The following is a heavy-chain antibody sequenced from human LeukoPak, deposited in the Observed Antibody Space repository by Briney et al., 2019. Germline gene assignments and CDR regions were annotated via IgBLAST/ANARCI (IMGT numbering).Heavy chain of an antibody. V-gene: IGHV1-69*05. J-gene: IGHJ4*02. Sequence: SVKVSCKASGGTFSSYAISWVRQAPGQGLEWMGGIIPIFGTANYAQKFQGRVTITTDESTSTAYMELSSLRSEDTAVYYCATGYCSSTNCRIDYWGQGTLVSVSS. D-gene: IGHD2-2*03. CDR3: ATGYCSSTNCRIDY. CDR1: GGTFSSYA. CDR2: IIPIFGTA.